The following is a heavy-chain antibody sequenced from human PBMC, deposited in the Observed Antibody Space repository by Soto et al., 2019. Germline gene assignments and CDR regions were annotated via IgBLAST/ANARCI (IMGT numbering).Heavy chain of an antibody. CDR1: GFTFSSYG. V-gene: IGHV3-33*01. D-gene: IGHD6-19*01. CDR3: ARVIAVAGPDWYFDL. Sequence: QVQLVESGGGVVQPGRSLRLSCAASGFTFSSYGMHWVRQAPGKGLEWVAVIWYDGSNKYYADSVKGRFTISRDNSKNTRYLQMNSLRAEDTAVYYCARVIAVAGPDWYFDLWGRGTLVTVSS. J-gene: IGHJ2*01. CDR2: IWYDGSNK.